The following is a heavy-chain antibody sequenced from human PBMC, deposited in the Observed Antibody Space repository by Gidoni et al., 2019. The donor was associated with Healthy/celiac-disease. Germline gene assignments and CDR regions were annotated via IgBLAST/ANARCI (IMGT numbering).Heavy chain of an antibody. Sequence: QVQLVESGGGVVQPGRSLRLSCTASGCTFGSYAMHWVRQAPGKGLEWVAVISYDGSNKYYADSVKGRFTSSRDNSKNTLYLQMNSLRAEDTAVYYCAREGVLRYFDWSRNDKDAFDIWGQGTMVTVSS. CDR1: GCTFGSYA. CDR3: AREGVLRYFDWSRNDKDAFDI. J-gene: IGHJ3*02. CDR2: ISYDGSNK. D-gene: IGHD3-9*01. V-gene: IGHV3-30-3*01.